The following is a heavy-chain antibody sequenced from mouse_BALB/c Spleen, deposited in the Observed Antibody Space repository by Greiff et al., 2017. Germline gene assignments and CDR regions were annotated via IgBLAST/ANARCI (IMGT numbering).Heavy chain of an antibody. CDR3: AREMITYYAMDY. J-gene: IGHJ4*01. Sequence: EVQLVESGGGLVKPGGSLKLSCAASGFTFSSYAMSWVRQTPEKRLEWVASISSGGSTYYPDSVKGRFTISRDNARNILYLQMSSLRSEDTAMYYCAREMITYYAMDYWGQGTSVTVSA. CDR1: GFTFSSYA. CDR2: ISSGGST. D-gene: IGHD2-4*01. V-gene: IGHV5-6-5*01.